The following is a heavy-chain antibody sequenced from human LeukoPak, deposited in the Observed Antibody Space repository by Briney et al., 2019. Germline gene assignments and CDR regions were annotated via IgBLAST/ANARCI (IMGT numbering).Heavy chain of an antibody. CDR2: IYYSGST. V-gene: IGHV4-59*12. CDR1: GGSISSYY. CDR3: ARVGIAAAGTVGGFDY. Sequence: SETLSLTCTVSGGSISSYYWSWIRQPPGKGLEWIGYIYYSGSTNYNPSLKSRVTISVDRSKNQFSLKLSSVTAADTAVYYCARVGIAAAGTVGGFDYWGQGTLVTVSS. J-gene: IGHJ4*02. D-gene: IGHD6-13*01.